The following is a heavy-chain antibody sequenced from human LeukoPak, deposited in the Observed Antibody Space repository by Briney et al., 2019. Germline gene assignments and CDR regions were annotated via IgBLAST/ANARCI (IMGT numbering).Heavy chain of an antibody. CDR2: IIPIFGTA. CDR3: ARDSSELRSLIFH. CDR1: GGTFSSYA. J-gene: IGHJ1*01. D-gene: IGHD1-14*01. Sequence: SVKVSCKASGGTFSSYAISWVRQAPGQGLEWMGGIIPIFGTANYAQKFQGRVTITADESTSTAYMELSSLRSEDTAVYYCARDSSELRSLIFHWGQGTLVTVSS. V-gene: IGHV1-69*13.